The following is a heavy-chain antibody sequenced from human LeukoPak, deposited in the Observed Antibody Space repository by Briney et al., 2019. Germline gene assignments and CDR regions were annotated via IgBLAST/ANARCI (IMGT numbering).Heavy chain of an antibody. D-gene: IGHD1-26*01. Sequence: SETLSLTCTVSGGSISSSSYYWGWIRQPPGKGLEWIGSIYYSGSTYYNPSLKSRVTISVDTSKNQFSLKLSSVTAADTAVYYCASYPQLMGSVDAFDIWGQGTMVTVSS. J-gene: IGHJ3*02. CDR1: GGSISSSSYY. V-gene: IGHV4-39*07. CDR3: ASYPQLMGSVDAFDI. CDR2: IYYSGST.